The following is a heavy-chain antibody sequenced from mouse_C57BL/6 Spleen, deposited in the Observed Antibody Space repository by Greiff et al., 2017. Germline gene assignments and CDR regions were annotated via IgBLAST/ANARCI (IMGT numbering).Heavy chain of an antibody. CDR3: ARGSFYYYGSSPYAMDY. J-gene: IGHJ4*01. CDR2: INPNNGGT. D-gene: IGHD1-1*01. V-gene: IGHV1-26*01. Sequence: EVQLQQSGPELVKPGASVKISCKASGYTFTDYYMNWVKQSHGKSLEWIGDINPNNGGTSYNQKFKGKATLTVDKSSSTAYMERRSLTSEDSAVYYCARGSFYYYGSSPYAMDYWGQGTSVTVSS. CDR1: GYTFTDYY.